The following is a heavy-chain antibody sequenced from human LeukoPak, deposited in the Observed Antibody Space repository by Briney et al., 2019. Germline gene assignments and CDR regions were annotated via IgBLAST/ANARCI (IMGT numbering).Heavy chain of an antibody. Sequence: PGGSLRLSCAASGFTFSSHWMSWVRQAPGKGLEWVANIKQDGSEKYYVDSVKGRFTISRDNAKNSLYLQMNSLTADDTAVYFCARAATTGTVDYWGQGTLVTVSS. CDR1: GFTFSSHW. J-gene: IGHJ4*02. D-gene: IGHD1-1*01. CDR3: ARAATTGTVDY. V-gene: IGHV3-7*01. CDR2: IKQDGSEK.